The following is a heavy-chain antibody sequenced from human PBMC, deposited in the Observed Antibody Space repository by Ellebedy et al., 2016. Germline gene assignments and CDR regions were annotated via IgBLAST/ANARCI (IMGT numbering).Heavy chain of an antibody. CDR3: ARDRVVAALRYYYYGMDV. V-gene: IGHV4-59*01. D-gene: IGHD2-15*01. CDR2: IYSSGTT. J-gene: IGHJ6*02. Sequence: SETLSLXCTVSGGYISDYYWSWIRQPPGKGLEWIGYIYSSGTTNYNPSLKSRVTISVDTSKNQFSLKLSSVTAADTAVYYCARDRVVAALRYYYYGMDVWGQGTTVTVSS. CDR1: GGYISDYY.